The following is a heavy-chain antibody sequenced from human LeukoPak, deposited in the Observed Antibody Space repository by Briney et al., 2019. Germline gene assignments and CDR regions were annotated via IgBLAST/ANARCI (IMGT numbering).Heavy chain of an antibody. V-gene: IGHV3-23*01. J-gene: IGHJ4*02. Sequence: PGGSLRLSCVASGFTFSDYAMNWVRQAPGKGLEWVSGISGTGGSTYYADSVKDQFTISRDNSKNTLYLQMNSLRAEDTAVYYCARNGGPYSSGWLDWGQGTLVTVSS. D-gene: IGHD6-19*01. CDR3: ARNGGPYSSGWLD. CDR2: ISGTGGST. CDR1: GFTFSDYA.